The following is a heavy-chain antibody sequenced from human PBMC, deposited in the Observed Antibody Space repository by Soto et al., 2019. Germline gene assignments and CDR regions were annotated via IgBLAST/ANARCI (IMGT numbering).Heavy chain of an antibody. V-gene: IGHV2-5*02. CDR3: ATTPNYNHYACLAP. D-gene: IGHD3-10*01. CDR1: GFSLTTRGVG. J-gene: IGHJ5*02. CDR2: IYWDDDK. Sequence: QITLKESGPTLVKPTQTLTLTCTFSGFSLTTRGVGVGWIRQPPGKALECLALIYWDDDKRYSPSLQSRLSTTRTPSKTQLFRTMTNVNLGKKAKYTGATTPNYNHYACLAPWGQGTRVSASS.